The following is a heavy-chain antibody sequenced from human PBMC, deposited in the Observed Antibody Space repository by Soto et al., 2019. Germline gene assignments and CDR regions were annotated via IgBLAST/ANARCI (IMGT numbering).Heavy chain of an antibody. V-gene: IGHV3-33*01. CDR2: IWYDGSNK. J-gene: IGHJ6*03. CDR3: ARDNYYYYMDV. Sequence: VQLVESGGGVVQPGRSLRLSCAASGFTFSSYGMHWVRQAPGKGLEWVAVIWYDGSNKYYADSVKGRFTISRDNSKNTLYLQMNSLRAEDTAVYYCARDNYYYYMDVWGKGTTVTVSS. CDR1: GFTFSSYG.